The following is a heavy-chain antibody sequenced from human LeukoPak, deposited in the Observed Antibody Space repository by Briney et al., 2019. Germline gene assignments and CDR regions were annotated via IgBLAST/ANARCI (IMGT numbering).Heavy chain of an antibody. V-gene: IGHV3-30-3*01. CDR2: ISYDGSNK. CDR3: ARVDGSGKGMDV. J-gene: IGHJ6*02. CDR1: GFTFSSSA. Sequence: GGSLRLSCAASGFTFSSSAMHWVRQAPDKGLEWVAVISYDGSNKYYADSVKGRFTISRDNSKNTLYLQMNSLRAEDTAVYYCARVDGSGKGMDVWGQGTTVTVSS. D-gene: IGHD3-10*01.